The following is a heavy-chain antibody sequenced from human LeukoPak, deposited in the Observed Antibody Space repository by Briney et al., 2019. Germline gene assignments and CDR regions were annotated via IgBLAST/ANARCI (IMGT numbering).Heavy chain of an antibody. V-gene: IGHV1-2*02. CDR3: AREASGSYYSFFLDY. D-gene: IGHD3-10*01. CDR2: INPNNGDT. Sequence: ASVKVSCKATGYTFTGNYVHWVRRAPGQGLEWMAWINPNNGDTNSAQKFQGRVTITRDTSISTVYMELSRLTSDDTAVYYCAREASGSYYSFFLDYWGQGTLVAVSS. J-gene: IGHJ4*02. CDR1: GYTFTGNY.